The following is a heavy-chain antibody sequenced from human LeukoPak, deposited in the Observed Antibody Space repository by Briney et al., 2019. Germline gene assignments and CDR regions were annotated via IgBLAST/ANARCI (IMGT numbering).Heavy chain of an antibody. CDR2: MNPNSGNT. CDR3: ARASSWIQLWRSLGY. J-gene: IGHJ4*02. V-gene: IGHV1-8*01. CDR1: GYTFTCYD. D-gene: IGHD5-18*01. Sequence: ASVTVSCKASGYTFTCYDINWVRQATGQGLEWMGWMNPNSGNTGYAQKFQGRVTMTRNTSISTAYMELSSLRSEDTAVYYCARASSWIQLWRSLGYWGQGTLVTVSS.